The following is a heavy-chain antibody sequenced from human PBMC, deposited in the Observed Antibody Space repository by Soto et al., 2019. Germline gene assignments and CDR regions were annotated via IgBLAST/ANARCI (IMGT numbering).Heavy chain of an antibody. CDR1: GYSCSNYW. CDR2: IYAGDSDT. D-gene: IGHD6-13*01. CDR3: SRPVSPTSSNDY. J-gene: IGHJ4*02. V-gene: IGHV5-51*01. Sequence: HXESLKISCKGSGYSCSNYWIGWVRQMPGKGLEWMGIIYAGDSDTRYSPSFQGQVTISVDKSISTAYLHWSSLRASDSAMYYCSRPVSPTSSNDYWGQGTLVTVSS.